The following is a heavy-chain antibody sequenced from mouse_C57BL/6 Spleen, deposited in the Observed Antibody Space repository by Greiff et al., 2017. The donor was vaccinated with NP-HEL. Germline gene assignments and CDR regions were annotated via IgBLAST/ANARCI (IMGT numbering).Heavy chain of an antibody. CDR2: IYPGSGST. J-gene: IGHJ2*01. CDR1: GYTFTSYW. V-gene: IGHV1-55*01. Sequence: QVQLQQPGAELVKPGASVKMSCKASGYTFTSYWITWLKQRPGQGLEWIGDIYPGSGSTNYNEKFKSKATLTVDTSSSTAYMQLSSLTSEDSAVYYCASEEVYGSSHEYYFDYWGQGTTLTVSS. CDR3: ASEEVYGSSHEYYFDY. D-gene: IGHD1-1*01.